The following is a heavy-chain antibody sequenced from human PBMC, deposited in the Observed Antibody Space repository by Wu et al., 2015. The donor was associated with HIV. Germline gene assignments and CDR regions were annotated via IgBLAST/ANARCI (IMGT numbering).Heavy chain of an antibody. CDR1: GYTFTSYG. V-gene: IGHV1-18*01. D-gene: IGHD6-19*01. J-gene: IGHJ4*02. CDR3: ARQRAYTSGWYIFDY. CDR2: ISAYNGNA. Sequence: QVQLVQSGAEVKKPGASVKVSCKASGYTFTSYGISWVRQAPGQGLEWMGWISAYNGNANYAQEFQGRVTMTRDTSISTANMELSSLRSEDTAVYYCARQRAYTSGWYIFDYWGQGTLVTVSS.